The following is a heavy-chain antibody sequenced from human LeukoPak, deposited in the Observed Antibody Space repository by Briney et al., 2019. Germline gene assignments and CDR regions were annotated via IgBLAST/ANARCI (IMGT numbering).Heavy chain of an antibody. CDR3: ARDLGSRDGYNPPNLFDS. CDR2: IIPIFGTA. CDR1: GYTFTDYD. V-gene: IGHV1-69*13. Sequence: SVRVSCKTSGYTFTDYDITWVRQAPGQGLEWMGGIIPIFGTANYAQKFQGKVTITADESTSTAYMELSSLRSEDTAVYYCARDLGSRDGYNPPNLFDSWGQGTLVTVSS. J-gene: IGHJ4*02. D-gene: IGHD5-24*01.